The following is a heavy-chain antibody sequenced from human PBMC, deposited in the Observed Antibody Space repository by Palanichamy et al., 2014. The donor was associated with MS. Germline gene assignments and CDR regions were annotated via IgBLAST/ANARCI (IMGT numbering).Heavy chain of an antibody. J-gene: IGHJ3*02. CDR3: ARNLGRCSGPDCRGWGGFDM. V-gene: IGHV5-51*01. Sequence: EVQLVQSGAEVKKPEESLKISCKISGYKFSNYWVAWVRQMPGKGLEYMGIIYPGDSDTRYSPSFRGRVTISADNSVSAVYLQWNTLKASDSAIYYCARNLGRCSGPDCRGWGGFDMWGQGTMVTVSS. CDR1: GYKFSNYW. D-gene: IGHD2-15*01. CDR2: IYPGDSDT.